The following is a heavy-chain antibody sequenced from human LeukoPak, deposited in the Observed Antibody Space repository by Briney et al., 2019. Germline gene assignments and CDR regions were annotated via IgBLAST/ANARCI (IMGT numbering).Heavy chain of an antibody. CDR1: GGSFSGYY. D-gene: IGHD3-22*01. CDR3: ARGGPRYYYDSSGYYYADYYFDD. J-gene: IGHJ4*02. V-gene: IGHV4-34*01. CDR2: INHSGST. Sequence: SETLSLTCAVYGGSFSGYYWSWIRQPPGKGLEWIGEINHSGSTNYNPSLKSRVTISVDTSKNQFSLKLSSVTAADTAVYYCARGGPRYYYDSSGYYYADYYFDDWGQGTLVTVSS.